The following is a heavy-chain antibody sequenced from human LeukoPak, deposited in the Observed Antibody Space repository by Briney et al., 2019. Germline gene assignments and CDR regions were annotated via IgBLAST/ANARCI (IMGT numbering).Heavy chain of an antibody. CDR3: ARVFSSGYSDY. Sequence: GGSLRLSCTASGFTFSTYWMTWVRQAPGKGLEWVANINQDGSQKYHVDSVKGRFTISRDNAKNPLHLQMNSLRAEDTAVYYCARVFSSGYSDYWGQGTLVTVSS. J-gene: IGHJ4*02. CDR1: GFTFSTYW. D-gene: IGHD3-22*01. CDR2: INQDGSQK. V-gene: IGHV3-7*01.